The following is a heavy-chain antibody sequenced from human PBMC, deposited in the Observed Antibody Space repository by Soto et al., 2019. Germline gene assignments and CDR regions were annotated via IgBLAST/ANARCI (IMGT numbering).Heavy chain of an antibody. D-gene: IGHD3-22*01. CDR1: GFTFSNAW. J-gene: IGHJ4*01. Sequence: EVHLVESGGGLVKPGGSLRLSCAASGFTFSNAWINWVRQAPGKGLEWVGRVKSKNDGGTTDFAAPVKVRFAISRDDSKNMVYLELNSLQTEDTAIYYCTTDSYITSIIVRFDYWGHGTLVTVSS. V-gene: IGHV3-15*07. CDR2: VKSKNDGGTT. CDR3: TTDSYITSIIVRFDY.